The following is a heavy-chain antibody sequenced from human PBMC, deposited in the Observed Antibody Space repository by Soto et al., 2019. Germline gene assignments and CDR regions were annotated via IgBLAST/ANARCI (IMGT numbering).Heavy chain of an antibody. V-gene: IGHV4-34*02. D-gene: IGHD2-21*02. CDR2: INHSGTI. J-gene: IGHJ6*02. CDR3: ARADRTLVTSYGLDV. Sequence: QVQIQQWGAGLLKPSETLSLTCAVSGGSFSDFYWTWIRQPPGEGLEWIGEINHSGTINFNPSLRSRLTISLDSSKKHFSLKLTSLTAADAAVYYCARADRTLVTSYGLDVWGQGTTVTVSS. CDR1: GGSFSDFY.